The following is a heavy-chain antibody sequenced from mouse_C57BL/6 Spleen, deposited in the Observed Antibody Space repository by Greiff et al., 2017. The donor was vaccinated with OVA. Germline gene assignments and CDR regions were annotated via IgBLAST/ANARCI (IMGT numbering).Heavy chain of an antibody. V-gene: IGHV1-26*01. J-gene: IGHJ2*01. D-gene: IGHD2-1*01. CDR2: INPNNGGT. Sequence: VQLQQSGPELVKPGASVKISCKASGYTFTDYYMNWVKQSHGKSLEWIGDINPNNGGTSYNQKFKGKATLTVDKSSSTAYMELRSLTSEDSAVYYCARGNPTRFDYWGQGTTLTVSS. CDR3: ARGNPTRFDY. CDR1: GYTFTDYY.